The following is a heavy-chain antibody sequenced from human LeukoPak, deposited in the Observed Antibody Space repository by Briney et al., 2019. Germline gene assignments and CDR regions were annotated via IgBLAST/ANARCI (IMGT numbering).Heavy chain of an antibody. CDR1: GFTFDDYA. Sequence: GGSLRLSCAASGFTFDDYAMHWVRQAPGKGLEWVSGISWNSGSIGYADSVKGRFTISRDNAKNPLYLQMNSLRAEDTAVYHCVKGFYYGGSSDLSSFDIWGQGTMVTVSS. D-gene: IGHD4-23*01. CDR2: ISWNSGSI. CDR3: VKGFYYGGSSDLSSFDI. V-gene: IGHV3-9*01. J-gene: IGHJ3*02.